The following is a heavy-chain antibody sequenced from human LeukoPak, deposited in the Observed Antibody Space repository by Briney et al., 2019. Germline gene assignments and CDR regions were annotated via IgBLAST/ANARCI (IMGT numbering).Heavy chain of an antibody. V-gene: IGHV3-23*01. CDR2: ISAKGGRT. CDR3: VKGLEDRHDSSGYYSNWFDP. J-gene: IGHJ5*02. Sequence: GWSLRLSCAASGSTFSTYAMGWVRQAPGKGLEWVSGISAKGGRTYYADSVKGRFTISRDNSKDTLYVQMNSLRAEDTAIYYCVKGLEDRHDSSGYYSNWFDPWGQGTLVTVSS. D-gene: IGHD3-22*01. CDR1: GSTFSTYA.